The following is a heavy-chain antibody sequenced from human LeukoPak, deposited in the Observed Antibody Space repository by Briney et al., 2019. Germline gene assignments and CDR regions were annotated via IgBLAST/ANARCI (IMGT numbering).Heavy chain of an antibody. Sequence: GSLRLSCAASGFTFSSYWMHWVRQAPGKGLVWVSRISSEGSSISYADSVKGRFTISRDNAKNTLYLQMNSLRAEDTAVYYCARTPRATPDWGQGTLVTVSS. D-gene: IGHD1-14*01. CDR3: ARTPRATPD. CDR1: GFTFSSYW. J-gene: IGHJ4*02. CDR2: ISSEGSSI. V-gene: IGHV3-74*01.